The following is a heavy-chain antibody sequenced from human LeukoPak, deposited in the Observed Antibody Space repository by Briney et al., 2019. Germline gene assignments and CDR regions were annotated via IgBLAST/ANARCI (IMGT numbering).Heavy chain of an antibody. CDR1: GDSVSSNSAA. Sequence: SQTLSLTCAISGDSVSSNSAAWNWIRQSPSSGLEWLGRTYYRSKWYNDYAVSVKSRITINPDTSKNQFSLQLNSVTPEDTAVYYCARDRPPYYYDSSGYFDYWGQGTLVTVSS. J-gene: IGHJ4*02. CDR3: ARDRPPYYYDSSGYFDY. V-gene: IGHV6-1*01. CDR2: TYYRSKWYN. D-gene: IGHD3-22*01.